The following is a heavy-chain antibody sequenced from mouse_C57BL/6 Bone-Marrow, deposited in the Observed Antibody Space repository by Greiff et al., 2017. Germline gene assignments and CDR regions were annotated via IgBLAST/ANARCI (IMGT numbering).Heavy chain of an antibody. CDR3: ARLGGGY. CDR2: IDPSDSYT. J-gene: IGHJ2*01. CDR1: GYTFTSYW. Sequence: QVQLKQPGAELVMPGASVKLSCKASGYTFTSYWMHWVKQRPGQGLEWIGEIDPSDSYTNYNQKFKGKSTLTVDKSSSTAYMQLSSLTSEDAAVYYCARLGGGYWGQGTTLTVSS. V-gene: IGHV1-69*01. D-gene: IGHD1-1*02.